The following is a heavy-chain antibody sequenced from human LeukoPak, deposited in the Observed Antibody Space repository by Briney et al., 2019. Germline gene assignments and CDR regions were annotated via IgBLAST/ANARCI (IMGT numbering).Heavy chain of an antibody. CDR3: AKGPGSTAMVFNYFDY. V-gene: IGHV3-23*01. J-gene: IGHJ4*02. CDR2: ISGSGGST. Sequence: PGGSLRLSCAASGFTFSSYAMSWVRQAPGKGLEWVSAISGSGGSTYYADSVKGRFTISRDNSKNTLYLQMNSLRAEDTAVYYCAKGPGSTAMVFNYFDYWGQGTLVTVSS. D-gene: IGHD5-18*01. CDR1: GFTFSSYA.